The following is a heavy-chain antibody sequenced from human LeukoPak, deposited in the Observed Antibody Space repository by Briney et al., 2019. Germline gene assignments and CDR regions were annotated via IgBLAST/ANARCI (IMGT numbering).Heavy chain of an antibody. J-gene: IGHJ4*02. D-gene: IGHD2-2*01. CDR1: GFTVSSNY. CDR3: ARTRDCSSTSCYYYRTAFDY. V-gene: IGHV3-53*05. CDR2: IYSGGST. Sequence: GGSLRLSCAASGFTVSSNYMSWVRQAPGKGLEWVSVIYSGGSTYYADSVKGRFTISRDNSKNTLYLQMNSLRSEDTAVYYCARTRDCSSTSCYYYRTAFDYWGQGTLVTVSS.